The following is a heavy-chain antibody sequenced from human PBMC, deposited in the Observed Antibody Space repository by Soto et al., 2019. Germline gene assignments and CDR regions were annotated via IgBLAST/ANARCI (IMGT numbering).Heavy chain of an antibody. V-gene: IGHV4-59*01. CDR2: IYYSGST. CDR1: GGSISSYY. Sequence: QVQLQESGPGLVKPSETLSLTCTVSGGSISSYYWSWIRQPPGKGLEWIGYIYYSGSTNYNPSLKSRVTISVDTSKNQFSLKLSSVTAADTAVYYCARGGLYYGSGSYFFFDYWGQGTLVTVSS. J-gene: IGHJ4*02. CDR3: ARGGLYYGSGSYFFFDY. D-gene: IGHD3-10*01.